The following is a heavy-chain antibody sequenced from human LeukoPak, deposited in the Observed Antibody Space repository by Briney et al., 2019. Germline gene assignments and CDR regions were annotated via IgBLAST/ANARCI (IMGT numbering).Heavy chain of an antibody. CDR3: ATVEYGMDV. V-gene: IGHV3-33*08. J-gene: IGHJ6*02. Sequence: GGSLRLSCAASGFTFDDYGMHWVRQAPGKGLEWVAVIWYDGSNKYYADSVKGRFTISRDNSKNTLYLQMNSLRAEDTAVYYCATVEYGMDVWGQGITVTVSS. CDR2: IWYDGSNK. CDR1: GFTFDDYG.